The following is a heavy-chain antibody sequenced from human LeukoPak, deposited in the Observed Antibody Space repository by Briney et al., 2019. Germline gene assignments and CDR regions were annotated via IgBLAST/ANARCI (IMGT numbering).Heavy chain of an antibody. Sequence: GGSLRLSCAASGFTFSSYGMHWVRQAPGKGLEWVAVISYDGSNKYYADSVKGRFTISRDNSKNTLYLQMNSLRAVDTAVYYCAKDGVAMIMGGYFDYWGQGTLVTVSS. CDR1: GFTFSSYG. J-gene: IGHJ4*02. CDR2: ISYDGSNK. V-gene: IGHV3-30*18. CDR3: AKDGVAMIMGGYFDY. D-gene: IGHD5-12*01.